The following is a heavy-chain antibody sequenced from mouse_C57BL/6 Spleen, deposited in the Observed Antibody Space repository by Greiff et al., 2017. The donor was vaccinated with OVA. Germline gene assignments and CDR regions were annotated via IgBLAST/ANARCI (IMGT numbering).Heavy chain of an antibody. CDR1: GFSLTSYG. V-gene: IGHV2-2*01. CDR2: IWSGGST. D-gene: IGHD1-1*01. Sequence: QVHVKQSGPGLVQPSQSLSITCTVSGFSLTSYGVHWVRQSPGKGLEWLGVIWSGGSTDYNAAFISRLSISKDNSKSQVFFKMNSLQADDTAIYYCARRTYYYGSSYGAMDYWGQGTSVTVSS. CDR3: ARRTYYYGSSYGAMDY. J-gene: IGHJ4*01.